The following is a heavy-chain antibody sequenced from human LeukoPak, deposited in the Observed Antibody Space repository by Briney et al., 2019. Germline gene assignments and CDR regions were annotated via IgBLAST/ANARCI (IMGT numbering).Heavy chain of an antibody. D-gene: IGHD5-24*01. Sequence: GASVKVSCKASGYTFTSYDINWVRQATGQGLEWMGWMNPNSGNTGYAQKFQGRVTITRNTSISTAYMELSSLRSEDTAVYYCARARPATGSVEMATTRGYFDYWGQGTLVTVSS. J-gene: IGHJ4*02. CDR1: GYTFTSYD. CDR2: MNPNSGNT. V-gene: IGHV1-8*03. CDR3: ARARPATGSVEMATTRGYFDY.